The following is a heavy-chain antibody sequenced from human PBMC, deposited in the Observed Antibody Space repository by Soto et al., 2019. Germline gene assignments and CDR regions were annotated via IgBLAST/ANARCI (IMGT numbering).Heavy chain of an antibody. J-gene: IGHJ3*02. V-gene: IGHV1-46*01. CDR3: ARDLYYYDSREASGAFDI. Sequence: ASVKVSCKASGYTFTSYYMHWVRQAPGQGLEWMGIINPSGGSTSYAQKFQGRVTMTRDTSTSTVYMELSSLRSEDTAVYYCARDLYYYDSREASGAFDIWGQGTMVTVSS. D-gene: IGHD3-22*01. CDR1: GYTFTSYY. CDR2: INPSGGST.